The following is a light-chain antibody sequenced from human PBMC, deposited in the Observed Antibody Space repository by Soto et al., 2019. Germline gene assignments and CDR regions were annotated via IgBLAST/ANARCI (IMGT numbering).Light chain of an antibody. CDR3: SSYSTSFFYV. J-gene: IGLJ1*01. CDR1: SSDIGFYNY. CDR2: GVT. Sequence: QSVLTQPASVSGSPGQSITISCTGTSSDIGFYNYVSWYQQSPGKAPNLLIYGVTNRPSGISYRFSGSKSGSTASLTIYGLRDEDEADYYCSSYSTSFFYVFGTGTKVTVL. V-gene: IGLV2-14*01.